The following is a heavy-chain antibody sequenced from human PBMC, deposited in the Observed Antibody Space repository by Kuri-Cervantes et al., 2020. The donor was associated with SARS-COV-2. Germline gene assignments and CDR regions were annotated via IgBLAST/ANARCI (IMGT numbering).Heavy chain of an antibody. D-gene: IGHD3-22*01. Sequence: ASVKVSCKASGYTFTTYDINWVRQAAGQGPEWMGWMNPDTGNTDYAPNFQGRVTMTTDTSTSTAYMELRSLRSDDTAVYYCARDNYYDSSGYFNYWGQGTLVTVSS. CDR3: ARDNYYDSSGYFNY. J-gene: IGHJ4*02. CDR1: GYTFTTYD. CDR2: MNPDTGNT. V-gene: IGHV1-18*01.